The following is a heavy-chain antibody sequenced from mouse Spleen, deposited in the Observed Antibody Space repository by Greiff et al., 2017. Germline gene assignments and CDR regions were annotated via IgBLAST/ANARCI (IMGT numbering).Heavy chain of an antibody. CDR3: ARRSLYDYDVDWYFDV. CDR2: ISSGGSYT. D-gene: IGHD2-4*01. CDR1: GFTFSSYG. Sequence: EVQLVESGGDLVKPGGSLKLSCAASGFTFSSYGMSWVRQTPDKRLEWVATISSGGSYTYYPDSVKGRFTISRDNAKNTLYLQMSSLKSEDTAMYYCARRSLYDYDVDWYFDVWGAGTTVTVSS. J-gene: IGHJ1*01. V-gene: IGHV5-6*01.